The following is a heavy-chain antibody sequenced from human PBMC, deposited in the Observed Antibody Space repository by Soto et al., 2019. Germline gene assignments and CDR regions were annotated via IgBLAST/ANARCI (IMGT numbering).Heavy chain of an antibody. CDR3: AREEVSRPNTYHGLDV. CDR1: GFTFNTYT. J-gene: IGHJ6*02. Sequence: EVQLVESGGGLVKPGGSLRLSCAASGFTFNTYTMNWVRQAPGKGLEWVSSISSRSIYIYYADSVTGRFTSSRDDARNSLYLQMNSLRAEDTAVYYCAREEVSRPNTYHGLDVWGQGTTVTVSS. CDR2: ISSRSIYI. V-gene: IGHV3-21*01.